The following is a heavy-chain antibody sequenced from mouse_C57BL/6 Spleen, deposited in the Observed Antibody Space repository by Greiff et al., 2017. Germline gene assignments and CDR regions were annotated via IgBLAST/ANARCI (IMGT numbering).Heavy chain of an antibody. J-gene: IGHJ1*03. D-gene: IGHD1-1*01. Sequence: QVQLQQSDAELVKPGASVKISCKVSGYTFTDHTIHWMKQRPEQGLEWIGYIYPRDGSTKYNEKFKGKATLTADKSSSTAYMQLNSLTSEDSAVYFCARSLDYYGSSYAVGYFDVWGTGTTVTVSS. CDR2: IYPRDGST. V-gene: IGHV1-78*01. CDR1: GYTFTDHT. CDR3: ARSLDYYGSSYAVGYFDV.